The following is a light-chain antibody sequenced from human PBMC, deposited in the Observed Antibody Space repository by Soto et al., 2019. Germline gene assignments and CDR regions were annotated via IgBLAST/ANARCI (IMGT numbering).Light chain of an antibody. V-gene: IGKV3-20*01. CDR2: GAS. CDR3: QQYGSSPPMYT. Sequence: EIVLTQSPGTLSLSPGERATLSCRASQSVSSSYLAWYQQKPGQAPRLLIYGASSRATGIPDRFSGSGSRTDFTLTISRLEPEDFAVYYYQQYGSSPPMYTFGQGTKLEIK. J-gene: IGKJ2*01. CDR1: QSVSSSY.